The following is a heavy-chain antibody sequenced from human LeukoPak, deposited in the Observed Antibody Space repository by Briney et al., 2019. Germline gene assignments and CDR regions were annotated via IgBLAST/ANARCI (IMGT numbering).Heavy chain of an antibody. CDR1: EFTFSTYW. Sequence: GGSLRLSCAAPEFTFSTYWMHWVRQAPGKGLVWVSRINTAGGTTSYADSVKGRFTISRDNAKNTLYLQMNSLGAEDTAVYYCARDSGYCSSTSCYGNDAFDIWGQGTMVTVSA. V-gene: IGHV3-74*01. CDR3: ARDSGYCSSTSCYGNDAFDI. D-gene: IGHD2-2*03. J-gene: IGHJ3*02. CDR2: INTAGGTT.